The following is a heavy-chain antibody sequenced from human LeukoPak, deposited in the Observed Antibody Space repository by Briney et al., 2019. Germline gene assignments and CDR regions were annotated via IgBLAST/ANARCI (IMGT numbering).Heavy chain of an antibody. CDR1: GFRFSNSW. CDR3: ARGADHGGSYYPD. J-gene: IGHJ4*02. CDR2: MKTDGTRI. D-gene: IGHD3-10*01. Sequence: GGSLRLSCAASGFRFSNSWMYWVRLGPGKGPVWVSRMKTDGTRIEYADSVKGRFTISRDNAKNTLFLQMSSLRVEDTAVYYCARGADHGGSYYPDWGQGTRVTVSS. V-gene: IGHV3-74*01.